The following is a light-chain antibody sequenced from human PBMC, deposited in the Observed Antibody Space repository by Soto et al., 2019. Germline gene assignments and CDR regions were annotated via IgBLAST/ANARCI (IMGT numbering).Light chain of an antibody. Sequence: KVMTQSPSTLSVSPGERATLSCRASQYINTRLAWYQLRPGQAPRLLIFGASTRATGIPDRFSGSGSGRDGSIMIRGLKSEDGSVYDGQQYRMSSNTFGQGTQLEIK. CDR1: QYINTR. V-gene: IGKV3D-15*01. J-gene: IGKJ5*01. CDR2: GAS. CDR3: QQYRMSSNT.